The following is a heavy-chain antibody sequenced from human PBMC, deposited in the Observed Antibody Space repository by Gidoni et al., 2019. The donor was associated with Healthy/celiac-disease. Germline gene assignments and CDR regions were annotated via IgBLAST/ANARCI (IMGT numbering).Heavy chain of an antibody. Sequence: EVQLLESGGALVQPGGSLRLSCAASGFPFGSYAMGWVRQAPGKGLEWVSTITASGASTYYADSVKGRFTISRDNSKNTLYLQMNSLRAEDSALYHCARGLVVLPPSWYFDLWGRGTLVTVSS. V-gene: IGHV3-23*01. D-gene: IGHD2-8*02. CDR2: ITASGAST. CDR3: ARGLVVLPPSWYFDL. J-gene: IGHJ2*01. CDR1: GFPFGSYA.